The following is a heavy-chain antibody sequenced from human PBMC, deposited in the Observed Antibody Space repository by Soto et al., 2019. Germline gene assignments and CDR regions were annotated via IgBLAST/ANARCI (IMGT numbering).Heavy chain of an antibody. CDR3: ARHPLWFGELIDP. CDR2: LYYGGNT. Sequence: SETLSLTCTVSGGSIRGYYWTWIRQPPGKGLEWIGYLYYGGNTNYNASLKSRVTISVDTSKNQFSLKLSSVTAADTAVYYCARHPLWFGELIDPWGQGTLVTVSS. V-gene: IGHV4-59*08. CDR1: GGSIRGYY. D-gene: IGHD3-10*01. J-gene: IGHJ5*02.